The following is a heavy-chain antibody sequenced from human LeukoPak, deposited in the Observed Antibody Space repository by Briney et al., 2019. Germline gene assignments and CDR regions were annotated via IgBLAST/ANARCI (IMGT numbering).Heavy chain of an antibody. J-gene: IGHJ4*02. V-gene: IGHV3-53*04. Sequence: GGSLRLSCAASGFTFSSYGMHWVRQAPGKGLEWVSTIYSGGTTYYADSVMGRFTISRHNSRNTLYLQMNSLRAEDTAVYYCARVDTVMAYYFDLWGQGALFTVSS. CDR3: ARVDTVMAYYFDL. CDR2: IYSGGTT. D-gene: IGHD5-18*01. CDR1: GFTFSSYG.